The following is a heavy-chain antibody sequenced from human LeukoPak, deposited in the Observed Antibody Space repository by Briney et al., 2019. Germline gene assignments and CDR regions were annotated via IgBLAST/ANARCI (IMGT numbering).Heavy chain of an antibody. CDR1: GYTFTSYA. CDR3: ARDLEEQTYYYDSSGYYGAFDI. D-gene: IGHD3-22*01. CDR2: INAGNGNT. V-gene: IGHV1-3*01. J-gene: IGHJ3*02. Sequence: GASVKVSCKASGYTFTSYAMHWVRQAPGQRLEWMGWINAGNGNTKYSQKFQGRVTITRDTSASTAYMELSSLRSEDTAVYYCARDLEEQTYYYDSSGYYGAFDIWGQGTMVTVSS.